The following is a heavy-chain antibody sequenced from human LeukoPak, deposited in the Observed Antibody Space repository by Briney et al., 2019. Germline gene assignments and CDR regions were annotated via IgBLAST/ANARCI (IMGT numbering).Heavy chain of an antibody. CDR1: GGSISSGDYY. J-gene: IGHJ4*02. D-gene: IGHD6-13*01. V-gene: IGHV4-30-4*08. Sequence: SETLSLTCTFSGGSISSGDYYWSWIRQPPGTGLEWIGYIYYSGSTYYNPSLKSRVTISVDTSKNQFSLKLSSVTAADTAVYYCARDSSSWYYFDYWGQGTLVTVSS. CDR3: ARDSSSWYYFDY. CDR2: IYYSGST.